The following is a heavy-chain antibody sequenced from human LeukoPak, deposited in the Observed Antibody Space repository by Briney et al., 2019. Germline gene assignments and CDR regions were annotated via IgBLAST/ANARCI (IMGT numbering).Heavy chain of an antibody. J-gene: IGHJ5*02. CDR1: GDSISTYY. Sequence: PSETLSLTCTVSGDSISTYYWNWIRQPPGKGLEWIGYIYYSGNTNYNPSLKSRVSISVDMSQNHFSLKLSSVTAADTAVYYCARGRYYYDSSGSFDPWGQGTLVTVSS. V-gene: IGHV4-59*01. CDR2: IYYSGNT. D-gene: IGHD3-22*01. CDR3: ARGRYYYDSSGSFDP.